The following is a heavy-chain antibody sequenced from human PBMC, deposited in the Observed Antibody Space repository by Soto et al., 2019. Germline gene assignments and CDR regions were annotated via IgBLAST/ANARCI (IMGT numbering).Heavy chain of an antibody. CDR3: AKDWQWPADYSDY. D-gene: IGHD6-19*01. V-gene: IGHV3-30*18. Sequence: GGSLRLSCAASGFTFSSYGMHWVRQAPGKGLEWVAVISYDGSNKYYADSVKGRFTISRDNSKNTLYLQMNSLRAEDTAVYYCAKDWQWPADYSDYRGPRTLGTRSS. CDR2: ISYDGSNK. J-gene: IGHJ4*02. CDR1: GFTFSSYG.